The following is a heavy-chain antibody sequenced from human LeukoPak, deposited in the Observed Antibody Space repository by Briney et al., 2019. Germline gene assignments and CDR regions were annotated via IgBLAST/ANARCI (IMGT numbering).Heavy chain of an antibody. CDR3: ARDKVVGATLFDY. J-gene: IGHJ4*02. Sequence: GGSLRLSCAASAXTFSSYWLSWVRQAPGKGPEWVVNVKQDGGEIYYVDCVKGPFTISRDNATNSLYLQMNSLRAEDTAVYYCARDKVVGATLFDYWGQGTLVTVSS. V-gene: IGHV3-7*04. D-gene: IGHD2-15*01. CDR2: VKQDGGEI. CDR1: AXTFSSYW.